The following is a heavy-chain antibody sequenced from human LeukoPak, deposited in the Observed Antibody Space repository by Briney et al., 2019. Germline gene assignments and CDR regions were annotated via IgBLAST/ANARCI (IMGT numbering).Heavy chain of an antibody. D-gene: IGHD3-10*01. V-gene: IGHV1-18*01. J-gene: IGHJ5*02. CDR2: ISAYNGNT. CDR3: ARDPTYYYGSGSSNWFDP. Sequence: ASVKVSCKASGYTFTSYGISWVRQAPGQGLEWMGWISAYNGNTNYAQKLQGRVTMTTDTSTSTAYMELRSLRSDDTAVYYCARDPTYYYGSGSSNWFDPWGQGTLVTVSS. CDR1: GYTFTSYG.